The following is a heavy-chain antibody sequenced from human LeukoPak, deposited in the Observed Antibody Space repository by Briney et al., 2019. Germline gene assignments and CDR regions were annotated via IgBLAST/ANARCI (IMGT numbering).Heavy chain of an antibody. J-gene: IGHJ4*02. V-gene: IGHV3-30*02. CDR1: GFTFSSYG. Sequence: GGSLRLSCAASGFTFSSYGMHWVRQAPGKGLEWVAVIWYDGSNKYYAGSVKGRFTISRDNSKNTLYLQMNSLRAEDTAVYYCAKFYYGSGSYFNFDYWGQGTLVTVSS. CDR2: IWYDGSNK. CDR3: AKFYYGSGSYFNFDY. D-gene: IGHD3-10*01.